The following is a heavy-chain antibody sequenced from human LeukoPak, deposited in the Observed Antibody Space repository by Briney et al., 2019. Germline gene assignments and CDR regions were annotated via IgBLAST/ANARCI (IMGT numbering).Heavy chain of an antibody. V-gene: IGHV3-30-3*02. CDR2: ISYDGSSK. Sequence: GGSLRLSCEGSGFNFMSFAMHWVRQAPGKGLEWVAIISYDGSSKYYGDSVKGRFTIFRDNSKNTLFLQMNSLRAEDTAVYYCAKRGSVGTLGHFDYWGQGTLVTVSS. D-gene: IGHD6-13*01. J-gene: IGHJ4*02. CDR3: AKRGSVGTLGHFDY. CDR1: GFNFMSFA.